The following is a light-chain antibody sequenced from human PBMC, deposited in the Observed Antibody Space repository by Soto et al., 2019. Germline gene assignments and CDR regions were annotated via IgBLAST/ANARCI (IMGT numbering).Light chain of an antibody. Sequence: QSALTQPASVSGSPGQSITISCTGTSSDVGGYNYVSWYQQHPGKAPKLMIYDVSNRPSGVSNRFSGSKSGNTASLTISGLQXXXXXXXXCXXXXSSSTLVVFGGGTKLXV. J-gene: IGLJ2*01. CDR2: DVS. V-gene: IGLV2-14*01. CDR1: SSDVGGYNY. CDR3: XXXXSSSTLVV.